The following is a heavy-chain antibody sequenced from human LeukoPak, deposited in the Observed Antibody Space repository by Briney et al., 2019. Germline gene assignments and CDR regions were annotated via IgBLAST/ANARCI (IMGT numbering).Heavy chain of an antibody. D-gene: IGHD6-19*01. Sequence: PGGSLRLSCAASGFTFSRYSMNWVRQAPGKGLEWVSSISISSNYIYYADSVKGRFTISRDNSKNMLYLQMNSLRAEDRTVYYCARGVRIAVAGYIDYWGQGTLVTVSS. CDR1: GFTFSRYS. J-gene: IGHJ4*02. CDR2: ISISSNYI. CDR3: ARGVRIAVAGYIDY. V-gene: IGHV3-21*01.